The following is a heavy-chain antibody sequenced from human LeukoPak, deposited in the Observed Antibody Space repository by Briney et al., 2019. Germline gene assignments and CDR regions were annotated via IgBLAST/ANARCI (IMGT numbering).Heavy chain of an antibody. CDR1: GFTFSSYA. V-gene: IGHV3-30-3*01. CDR2: ISYDGSNK. Sequence: PGRSLRLSCAASGFTFSSYAMHWVRQAPGRGLEWVAVISYDGSNKYYADSVMGRFTISRDNSKNTLYLQMNSLRAEDTAVYYCARDLGYCSSTSCFNWFDPWGQGTLVTVSS. CDR3: ARDLGYCSSTSCFNWFDP. J-gene: IGHJ5*02. D-gene: IGHD2-2*01.